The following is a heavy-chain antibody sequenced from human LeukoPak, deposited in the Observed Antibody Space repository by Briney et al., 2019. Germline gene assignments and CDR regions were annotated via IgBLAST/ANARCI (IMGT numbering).Heavy chain of an antibody. CDR1: GYTFTSYY. J-gene: IGHJ6*02. CDR3: ARDQGPSPYCSSTSCLKMDV. Sequence: ASVKVSCKASGYTFTSYYMHWVRQAPGQGLEWMGIINPSGGSTSYAQKFQGRVTMTRDTSMSTVYMELSSLRSEDTAVYYCARDQGPSPYCSSTSCLKMDVWGQGTTVTVSS. CDR2: INPSGGST. V-gene: IGHV1-46*01. D-gene: IGHD2-2*01.